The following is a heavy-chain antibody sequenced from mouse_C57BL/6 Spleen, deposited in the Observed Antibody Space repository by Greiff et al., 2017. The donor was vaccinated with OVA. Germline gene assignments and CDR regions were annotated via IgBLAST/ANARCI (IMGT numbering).Heavy chain of an antibody. CDR1: GFTFSSYG. J-gene: IGHJ2*01. CDR2: ISSGGSYT. D-gene: IGHD1-1*01. CDR3: ARRVGNYDYFDY. Sequence: EVKVVESGGDLVKPGGFLKLSCAASGFTFSSYGMSWVRQTPDKRLEWVATISSGGSYTYYPDSVKGRFTISRDNAKNTLYLQMSSLKSEDTAMYYCARRVGNYDYFDYWGQGTTLTVSS. V-gene: IGHV5-6*02.